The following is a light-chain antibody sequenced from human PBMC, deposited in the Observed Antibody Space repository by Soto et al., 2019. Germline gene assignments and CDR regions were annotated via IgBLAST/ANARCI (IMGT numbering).Light chain of an antibody. CDR2: DNN. Sequence: QSVLTQPPSVSAAPGQTVTISCSGSSSNIGNNYVSWYQQLPGTAPKLLIYDNNKRPSGIPDRFSGSKSGTSATLGITGLQTGDEADYYSGTWDSSLSAVVFGGGTKLTVL. V-gene: IGLV1-51*01. CDR1: SSNIGNNY. CDR3: GTWDSSLSAVV. J-gene: IGLJ2*01.